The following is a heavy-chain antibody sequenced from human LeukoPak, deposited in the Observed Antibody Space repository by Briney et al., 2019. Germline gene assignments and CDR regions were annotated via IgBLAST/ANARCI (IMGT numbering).Heavy chain of an antibody. D-gene: IGHD3-16*01. CDR2: INPNSGGT. V-gene: IGHV1-2*04. Sequence: ASVKVSCKASGYTFTGYYMHWVRQAPGRGLEWMGWINPNSGGTNYAQKFQGWVTMTRDTSISTAYMELSRLRSDDTAVYYCAREVITFGGVTEAFDIWGQGTMVTVSS. J-gene: IGHJ3*02. CDR3: AREVITFGGVTEAFDI. CDR1: GYTFTGYY.